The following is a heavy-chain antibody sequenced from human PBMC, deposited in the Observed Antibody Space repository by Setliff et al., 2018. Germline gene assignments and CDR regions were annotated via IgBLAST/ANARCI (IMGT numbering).Heavy chain of an antibody. Sequence: PGESLKISCKGSGYSFTSYWISWVRQMPGKGLEWMGRIDPSDSYTNYSPSFQGHVTISGAKSISTAYLQWSSLKASDTAMYYCARIRRDIVVVVGATPDYYDYMDVWGKGTTVTVSS. V-gene: IGHV5-10-1*01. CDR1: GYSFTSYW. CDR3: ARIRRDIVVVVGATPDYYDYMDV. D-gene: IGHD2-15*01. J-gene: IGHJ6*03. CDR2: IDPSDSYT.